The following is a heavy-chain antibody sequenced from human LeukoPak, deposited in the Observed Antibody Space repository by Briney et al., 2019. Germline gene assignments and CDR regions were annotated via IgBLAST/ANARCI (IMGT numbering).Heavy chain of an antibody. D-gene: IGHD2-15*01. CDR2: ISSSGSTI. CDR3: AKASDIVVVVAASFDY. Sequence: GGSLRLSCAASGFTFSSYEMNWVRQAPGKGLEWVSYISSSGSTIYYADSVKGRFTISRDNAKNSLYLQMNSLRAEDTAVYYCAKASDIVVVVAASFDYWGQGTLVTVSS. CDR1: GFTFSSYE. V-gene: IGHV3-48*03. J-gene: IGHJ4*02.